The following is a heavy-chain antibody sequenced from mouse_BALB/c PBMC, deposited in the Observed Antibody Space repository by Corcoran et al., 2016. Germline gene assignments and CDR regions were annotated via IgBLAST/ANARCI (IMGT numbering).Heavy chain of an antibody. CDR1: GYTFTNYG. Sequence: IQLVQSGPELKKPGETVKISCKASGYTFTNYGMNWVKQAPGKGLKWMGWINTYTGEPTYADDFKGRFAFSLETSASTAYLQINNLKNEDMATYFCALYYGSSYVDYWGQGTTLTVSS. CDR3: ALYYGSSYVDY. J-gene: IGHJ2*01. D-gene: IGHD1-1*01. CDR2: INTYTGEP. V-gene: IGHV9-1*02.